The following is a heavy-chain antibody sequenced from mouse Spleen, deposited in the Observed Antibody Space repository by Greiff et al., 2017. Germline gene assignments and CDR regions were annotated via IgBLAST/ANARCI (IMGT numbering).Heavy chain of an antibody. V-gene: IGHV5-17*01. CDR1: GFTFSDYG. J-gene: IGHJ4*01. CDR2: ISSGSSTI. CDR3: ARDGNYGPYAMDY. Sequence: EVQLVESGGGLVKPGGSLKLSCAASGFTFSDYGMHWVRQAPEKGLEWVAYISSGSSTIYYADTVKGRFTISRDNAKNTLFLQMTSLRSEDTAMYYCARDGNYGPYAMDYWGQGTSVTVSS. D-gene: IGHD2-1*01.